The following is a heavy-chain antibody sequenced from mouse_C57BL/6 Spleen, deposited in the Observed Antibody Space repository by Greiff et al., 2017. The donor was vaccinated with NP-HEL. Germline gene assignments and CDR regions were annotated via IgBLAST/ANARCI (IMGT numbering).Heavy chain of an antibody. CDR1: GVSLTSYG. CDR2: IWGGGST. J-gene: IGHJ3*01. D-gene: IGHD2-3*01. Sequence: QVQLKESGPGLVAPSQSLSITCTVSGVSLTSYGVDWVRQPPGKGLEWLGVIWGGGSTNYNSALMSRLSISKDNSKSQVFLKMNSLQTDDTARYYCAIGDGYPFAYWGQGTLVTVSA. V-gene: IGHV2-9*01. CDR3: AIGDGYPFAY.